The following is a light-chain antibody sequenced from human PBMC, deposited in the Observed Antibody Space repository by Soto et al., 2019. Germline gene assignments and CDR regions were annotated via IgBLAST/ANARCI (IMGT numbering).Light chain of an antibody. J-gene: IGKJ1*01. Sequence: EIVMAQSPATMSVYTGAGPNVSCSASQSGSSNLAWYQQKPGQAPRLLIYGASTRSTGVPARISGSGSGTEFTLTITSLPSEDFAVYYCQQYTKWRTCGQGTTVAIK. CDR1: QSGSSN. CDR2: GAS. V-gene: IGKV3-15*01. CDR3: QQYTKWRT.